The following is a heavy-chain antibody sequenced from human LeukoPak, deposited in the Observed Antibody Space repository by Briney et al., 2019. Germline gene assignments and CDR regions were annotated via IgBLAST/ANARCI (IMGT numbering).Heavy chain of an antibody. Sequence: GGSLRLSCAASGFTFSDYYMSWIRQAPGKGLEWVSYISSSGSTIYYADSVKGRFTISRDNAKSSLYLQMNSLRAEDTAVYYCARTVEMATIDVWGQGTMVTVSS. J-gene: IGHJ3*01. V-gene: IGHV3-11*01. CDR3: ARTVEMATIDV. CDR2: ISSSGSTI. D-gene: IGHD5-24*01. CDR1: GFTFSDYY.